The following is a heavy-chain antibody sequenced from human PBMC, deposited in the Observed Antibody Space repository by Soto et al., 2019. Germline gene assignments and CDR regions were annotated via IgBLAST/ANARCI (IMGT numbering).Heavy chain of an antibody. V-gene: IGHV4-59*08. CDR2: IYYSGST. J-gene: IGHJ4*02. CDR3: ARQYDFWSGYYVLDY. D-gene: IGHD3-3*01. CDR1: GGSISSYY. Sequence: PSETLSLTCTVSGGSISSYYWSWIRQPPGKGLEWIGYIYYSGSTNYNPSLKSRVTISVDTSKNQFSLKLSPVTAADTAVYYCARQYDFWSGYYVLDYWGQGTLVTVSS.